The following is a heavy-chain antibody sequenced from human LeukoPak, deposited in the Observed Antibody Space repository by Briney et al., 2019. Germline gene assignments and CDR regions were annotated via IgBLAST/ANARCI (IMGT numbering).Heavy chain of an antibody. CDR3: AREYSSSWYYFDY. CDR2: ISSSGSTI. D-gene: IGHD6-13*01. Sequence: PGGSLRLSCAASGFTFSSYGMSWVRQAPGKGLEWVSYISSSGSTIYYADSVKGRFTISRDNAKNSLYLQMNSLRAEDTAVYYCAREYSSSWYYFDYWGQGTLVTVSS. CDR1: GFTFSSYG. J-gene: IGHJ4*02. V-gene: IGHV3-48*04.